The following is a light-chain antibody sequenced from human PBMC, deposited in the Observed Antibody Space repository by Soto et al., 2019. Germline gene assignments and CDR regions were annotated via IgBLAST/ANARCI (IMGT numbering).Light chain of an antibody. CDR2: LGD. Sequence: QSVLTQPPSASSTPGQTATISCSGSTSNIGTFYVYWYQHLPGTAPKLLIYLGDQRASGVSDRFSGSKSGTSASLAINGLRSDDEADYYCAAWDDNLNDYVFGSGTKVTVL. CDR1: TSNIGTFY. CDR3: AAWDDNLNDYV. V-gene: IGLV1-47*02. J-gene: IGLJ1*01.